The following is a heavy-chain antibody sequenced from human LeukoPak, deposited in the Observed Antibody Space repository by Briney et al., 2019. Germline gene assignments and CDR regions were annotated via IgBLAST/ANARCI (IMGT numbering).Heavy chain of an antibody. J-gene: IGHJ4*02. V-gene: IGHV3-30*02. CDR1: GFTFSNYG. Sequence: PGGSLRLSCAPSGFTFSNYGMHWVRQAPGKGLEWVAFIRYDGSNKKYEDSAKGRFTISRDNSKNTLYLQMNSLRAEDTAVYYCAKDREPIVVVLTTAIDYWGQGTLVTVSS. CDR2: IRYDGSNK. CDR3: AKDREPIVVVLTTAIDY. D-gene: IGHD3-22*01.